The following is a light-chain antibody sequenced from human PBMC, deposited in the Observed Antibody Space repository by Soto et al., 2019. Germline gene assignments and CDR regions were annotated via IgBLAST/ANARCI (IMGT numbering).Light chain of an antibody. J-gene: IGLJ2*01. CDR3: GADHGSGSNFVV. Sequence: QSVLTQPPSASASLGASVTLTCTLSSGYSNYKVDWYQQRPGKGPRFVMRVGTGEIVGSKGDGIPDRFSVLGSGLNRYLTIKNIQEEDESDYHCGADHGSGSNFVVFGGGTKVTVL. CDR1: SGYSNYK. V-gene: IGLV9-49*02. CDR2: VGTGEIVG.